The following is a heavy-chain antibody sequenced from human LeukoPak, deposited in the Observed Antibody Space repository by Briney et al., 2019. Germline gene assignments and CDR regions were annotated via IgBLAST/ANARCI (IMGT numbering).Heavy chain of an antibody. V-gene: IGHV3-7*01. CDR2: IKQDGSEK. CDR1: GFTFSSYW. J-gene: IGHJ6*03. Sequence: GGSLRLSCAASGFTFSSYWMSWVRQAPGKGLEWVANIKQDGSEKYYVDSVKGRFTISRDNAKISLYLQMNSLRAEDTAVYYCASGDCYSCDYHYYMDVWGKGTTVTISS. CDR3: ASGDCYSCDYHYYMDV. D-gene: IGHD2-21*02.